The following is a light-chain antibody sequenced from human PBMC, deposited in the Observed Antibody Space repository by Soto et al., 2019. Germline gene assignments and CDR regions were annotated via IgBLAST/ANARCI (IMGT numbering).Light chain of an antibody. V-gene: IGLV2-14*01. CDR2: EVS. CDR1: SSDVGGYNY. Sequence: QSALTQPASVSGSPGQSIAISCTGTSSDVGGYNYVSWYQQHPGKAPKLMIYEVSNRPSGVSNRFSGSKSGNTASLTISGLQAEDESYYYCSSSASTSTWVFGGGTKLTVL. CDR3: SSSASTSTWV. J-gene: IGLJ3*02.